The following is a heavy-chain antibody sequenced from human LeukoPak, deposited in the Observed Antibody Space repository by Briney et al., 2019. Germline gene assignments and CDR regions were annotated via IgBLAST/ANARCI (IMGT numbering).Heavy chain of an antibody. CDR2: ILSDGSYE. D-gene: IGHD3-10*01. CDR1: GFSLSRNG. J-gene: IGHJ6*03. Sequence: TGGSLRLSCATSGFSLSRNGMHWVRQAPGQGLEWVAFILSDGSYEYYADSVKGRFTISRDTSKNTLYLQMNSLRPEDTAVYYCATVSPQLSSYHYGSGKDYYMDVWGKGTTVTVSS. CDR3: ATVSPQLSSYHYGSGKDYYMDV. V-gene: IGHV3-30*02.